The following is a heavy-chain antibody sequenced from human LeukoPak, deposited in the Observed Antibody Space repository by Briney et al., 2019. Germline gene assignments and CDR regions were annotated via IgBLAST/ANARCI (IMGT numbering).Heavy chain of an antibody. CDR1: GGSISSGSYY. CDR2: IYTSGST. V-gene: IGHV4-61*02. Sequence: SETLSLTCTVSGGSISSGSYYWSWIRQPAGKGLEWIGRIYTSGSTNYNPSLKSRVTISVDTSKNQFSLKLSSVTAADTAVYYCARDPLEDHYMDVWGKGTTVTASS. D-gene: IGHD1-1*01. J-gene: IGHJ6*03. CDR3: ARDPLEDHYMDV.